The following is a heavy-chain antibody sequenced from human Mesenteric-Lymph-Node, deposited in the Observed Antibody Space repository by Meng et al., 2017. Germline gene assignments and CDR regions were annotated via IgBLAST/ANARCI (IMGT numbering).Heavy chain of an antibody. Sequence: QGQLQGSGPGMVKASGTLSLTCAVSGVSISSSDWWGWVRQTPGKGLEWIGEIFHTGNANYNPSLKSRVSMSIDKSKNQFSLKLTSVTAADTAVYHCLRGSGGSVWGQGTLVTASS. CDR2: IFHTGNA. CDR1: GVSISSSDW. CDR3: LRGSGGSV. D-gene: IGHD3-10*01. V-gene: IGHV4-4*02. J-gene: IGHJ1*01.